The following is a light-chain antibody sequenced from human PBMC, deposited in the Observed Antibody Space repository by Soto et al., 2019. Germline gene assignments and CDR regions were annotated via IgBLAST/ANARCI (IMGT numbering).Light chain of an antibody. CDR3: QQYNSYSGT. CDR2: HTS. V-gene: IGKV3-11*01. CDR1: QTVNSR. Sequence: EIVLTQSPATLSSSPGERATLSCRASQTVNSRLAWYQHKPGQSPRLLIYHTSNRATGIPARFSGSGSGTDFTLTISSLQPDGFATYYCQQYNSYSGTFGQGTKVDIK. J-gene: IGKJ1*01.